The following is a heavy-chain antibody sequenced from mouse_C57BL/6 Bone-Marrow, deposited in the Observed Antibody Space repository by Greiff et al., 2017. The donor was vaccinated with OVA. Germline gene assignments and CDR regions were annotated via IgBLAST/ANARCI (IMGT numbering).Heavy chain of an antibody. D-gene: IGHD1-1*01. Sequence: VQLQQSGPGLVAPSQSLSITCTVSGFPLPSYAISWVRQPPGTGLEWLGVIWTGGGTNYNSALKSRLSISKDNSKSQVFLKMNSLQTDDTARYYCARREDYGSSFAYWGQGTLVTVSA. CDR1: GFPLPSYA. J-gene: IGHJ3*01. CDR3: ARREDYGSSFAY. V-gene: IGHV2-9-1*01. CDR2: IWTGGGT.